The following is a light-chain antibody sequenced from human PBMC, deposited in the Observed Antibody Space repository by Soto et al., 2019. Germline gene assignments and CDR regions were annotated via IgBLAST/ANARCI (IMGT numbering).Light chain of an antibody. CDR3: QQHRSSPPWT. V-gene: IGKV3-20*01. Sequence: EIVLTQSPGTLSLSPGERATLSCRASQSVRSIYLAWYQNQPGQATRLLIYGASSRAAGIPDRFSGSGSWTEFTLTISRLEADDFAVYYCQQHRSSPPWTFGQGTKVEIK. J-gene: IGKJ1*01. CDR2: GAS. CDR1: QSVRSIY.